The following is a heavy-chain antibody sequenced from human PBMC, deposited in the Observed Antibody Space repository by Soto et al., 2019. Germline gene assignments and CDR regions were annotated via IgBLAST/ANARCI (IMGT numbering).Heavy chain of an antibody. CDR1: GYTFTSYG. CDR3: ARDSEIRITGTPAYYYVMDV. Sequence: QVQLVQSGAEVKKHGASVKVSCKASGYTFTSYGISWVRQAPGQGLERMGWISAYNGNTNYAQKFQGRVTMTTDTSTSKAYMELSRLRSHDTAVYYRARDSEIRITGTPAYYYVMDVWGQGTTVTFSS. D-gene: IGHD1-7*01. V-gene: IGHV1-18*04. J-gene: IGHJ6*02. CDR2: ISAYNGNT.